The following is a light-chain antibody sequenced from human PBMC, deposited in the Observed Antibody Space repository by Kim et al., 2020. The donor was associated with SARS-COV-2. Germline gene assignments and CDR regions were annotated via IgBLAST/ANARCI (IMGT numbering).Light chain of an antibody. V-gene: IGLV1-44*01. Sequence: GHVFTISSSASSSNNGSNTVNWYQQLPGPAPKLLIYSNKQRPSGLPDRFSGSTSGTSASLAISGLQSEDEADYYCAAWDDSLNGVVFGGGTQLTVL. CDR1: SSNNGSNT. CDR3: AAWDDSLNGVV. J-gene: IGLJ2*01. CDR2: SNK.